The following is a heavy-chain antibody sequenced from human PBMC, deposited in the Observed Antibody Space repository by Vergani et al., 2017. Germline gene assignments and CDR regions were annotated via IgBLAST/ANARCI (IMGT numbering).Heavy chain of an antibody. Sequence: EVQLVESGGGLVKPGGSLRLSCAASGFTFSSYSMNWVRQAPGKGLEWVSSISSSSSYLYYADSVKGRFTISRDNAKNSLYLQMNSLRAEDTAVYYCARDQAGSGYPRTFDYWGQGTLVTVSS. CDR1: GFTFSSYS. V-gene: IGHV3-21*01. J-gene: IGHJ4*02. CDR2: ISSSSSYL. D-gene: IGHD5-12*01. CDR3: ARDQAGSGYPRTFDY.